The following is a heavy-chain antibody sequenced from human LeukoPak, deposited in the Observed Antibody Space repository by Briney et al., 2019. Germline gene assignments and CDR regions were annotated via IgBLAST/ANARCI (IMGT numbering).Heavy chain of an antibody. CDR1: GYTFTNFG. Sequence: ASVKVSCKTSGYTFTNFGVSWVRQAPGQGLEWMGWISVYNGNADYAQKFKGRVTMTTDTSTTTAYMELRSLRSDDTAVYYCARVGSYCTNDICHDFWGQGTLVTVSS. J-gene: IGHJ4*02. V-gene: IGHV1-18*01. CDR3: ARVGSYCTNDICHDF. D-gene: IGHD2-8*01. CDR2: ISVYNGNA.